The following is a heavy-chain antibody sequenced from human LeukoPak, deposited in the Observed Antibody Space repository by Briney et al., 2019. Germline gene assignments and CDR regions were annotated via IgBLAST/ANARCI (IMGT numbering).Heavy chain of an antibody. CDR1: GFTFSSYS. CDR2: ISSSSSTI. D-gene: IGHD2-2*01. V-gene: IGHV3-48*01. Sequence: PGGSLRLSCAASGFTFSSYSMNWVRQAPGKGLEWVSYISSSSSTIYYADSVKGRFTISRDNAKNSLYLQMNSLRAEDTAVYYCARESTSPLSDMDVWGKGTTVTVSS. CDR3: ARESTSPLSDMDV. J-gene: IGHJ6*03.